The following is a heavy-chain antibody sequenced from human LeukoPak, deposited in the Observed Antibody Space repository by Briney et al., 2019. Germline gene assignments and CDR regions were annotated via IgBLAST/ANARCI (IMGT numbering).Heavy chain of an antibody. CDR1: GFIFSNYA. J-gene: IGHJ4*02. Sequence: GGSLRLSCAASGFIFSNYAMSWVRQVPGRGLEWVSVIYSGGSTYYADSVKGRFTISRDNSKNTLYLQMNSLRAEDTAVYYCARASNYGYHYYFDYWGQGTLVTVSS. CDR2: IYSGGST. V-gene: IGHV3-53*01. D-gene: IGHD5-18*01. CDR3: ARASNYGYHYYFDY.